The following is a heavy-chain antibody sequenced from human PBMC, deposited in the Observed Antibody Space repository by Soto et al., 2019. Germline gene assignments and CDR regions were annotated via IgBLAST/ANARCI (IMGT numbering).Heavy chain of an antibody. Sequence: ASVKVSCKASGGTFSSYAISWVRQAPGQGLEWMGGIIPIFGTANYAQKFQGRVTITADNAKNSLYLQMNSLRAEDTAVYYCARDRRKQLVRGFDPWGQGTLVTVSS. CDR3: ARDRRKQLVRGFDP. J-gene: IGHJ5*02. V-gene: IGHV1-69*06. CDR2: IIPIFGTA. CDR1: GGTFSSYA. D-gene: IGHD6-6*01.